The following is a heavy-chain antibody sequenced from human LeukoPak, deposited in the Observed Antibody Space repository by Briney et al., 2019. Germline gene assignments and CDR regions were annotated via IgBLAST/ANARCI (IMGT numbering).Heavy chain of an antibody. Sequence: PSETLSLTCTASGGSISSYYWSWIRQPPGKGLEWIGYIYYSGSTNYNPSLKSRVTISVDTSKNQFSLKLSSVTAADTAVYYCARDSPDYDSSGYYSGYFDYWGQGTLVTVSS. J-gene: IGHJ4*02. CDR2: IYYSGST. D-gene: IGHD3-22*01. CDR3: ARDSPDYDSSGYYSGYFDY. CDR1: GGSISSYY. V-gene: IGHV4-59*01.